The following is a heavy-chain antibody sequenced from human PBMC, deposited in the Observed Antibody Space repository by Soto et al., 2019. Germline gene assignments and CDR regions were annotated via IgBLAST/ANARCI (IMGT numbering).Heavy chain of an antibody. CDR2: IYYSGST. V-gene: IGHV4-59*01. D-gene: IGHD2-15*01. J-gene: IGHJ4*02. CDR1: GGSISSYY. Sequence: SETLSLTCTVSGGSISSYYWSWIRQPPGKGLEWIGYIYYSGSTNYNPSLKSRVTISVDTSKNQFSLKLSSVTAADTAVYYCTRRAGGGGSSIGYWGQGTQVTVS. CDR3: TRRAGGGGSSIGY.